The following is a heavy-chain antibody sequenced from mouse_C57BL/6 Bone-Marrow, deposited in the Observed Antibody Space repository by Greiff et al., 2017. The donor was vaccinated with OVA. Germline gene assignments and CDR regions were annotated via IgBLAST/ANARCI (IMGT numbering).Heavy chain of an antibody. D-gene: IGHD1-1*01. CDR2: IAPSDSYI. V-gene: IGHV1-59*01. J-gene: IGHJ2*02. CDR1: GYTFTNYW. Sequence: QVHVKQPGAELVRPGTSVKLSCKASGYTFTNYWMHWVKQRPGQGLEWIVVIAPSDSYINYNQKFKGRATLTVDTSSSTAYMHLSSLTSEDSAVYYCAHYGSRLYLHYWGQGTSLTVSS. CDR3: AHYGSRLYLHY.